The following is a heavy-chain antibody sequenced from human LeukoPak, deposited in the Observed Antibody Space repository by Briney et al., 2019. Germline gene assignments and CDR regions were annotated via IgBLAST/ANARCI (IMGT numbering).Heavy chain of an antibody. V-gene: IGHV3-23*01. D-gene: IGHD3-10*01. J-gene: IGHJ4*02. CDR1: GFTFSSYG. CDR3: ARGGVDYYGSGTYYLMYYFDY. Sequence: GGTLRLSCAASGFTFSSYGMSWGRQAPGKGLEWVSGISGSGGATYYADSVKGRFTIYREDPHNTLYLKMKRLRGEDTAEYFCARGGVDYYGSGTYYLMYYFDYWGQGALVTVSS. CDR2: ISGSGGAT.